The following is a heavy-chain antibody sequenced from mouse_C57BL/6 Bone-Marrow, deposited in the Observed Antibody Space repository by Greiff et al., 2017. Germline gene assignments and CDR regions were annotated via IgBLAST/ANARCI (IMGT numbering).Heavy chain of an antibody. V-gene: IGHV5-4*01. CDR1: GFTFSSYA. Sequence: EVKLVQSGGGLVKPGGSLKLSCAASGFTFSSYAMSWVRQTPEKRLEWVATISDGGSYTYYPDNVTGRFTISRDNAKNILYLQMSHLKSEDTAMYYCEKDNPYYYGMDYWGQGTSVTVSA. J-gene: IGHJ4*01. CDR3: EKDNPYYYGMDY. CDR2: ISDGGSYT.